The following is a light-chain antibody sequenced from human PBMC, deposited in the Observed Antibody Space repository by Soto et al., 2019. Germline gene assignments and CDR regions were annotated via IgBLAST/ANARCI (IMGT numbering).Light chain of an antibody. Sequence: QSVLTQPASVSGSPGQSITISCTGTSSDVGSYNLVSWYQQHPGKAPQLMIYEVSKRPSGVSNRFSVSKSGNTAALTISGLQAEDEADYYCCSYAGSSTLGVFGGRTKLTVL. CDR1: SSDVGSYNL. CDR2: EVS. V-gene: IGLV2-23*02. J-gene: IGLJ2*01. CDR3: CSYAGSSTLGV.